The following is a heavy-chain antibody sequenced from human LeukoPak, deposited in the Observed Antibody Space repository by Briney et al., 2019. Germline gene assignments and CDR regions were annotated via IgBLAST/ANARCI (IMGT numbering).Heavy chain of an antibody. CDR1: GFTVSSNS. Sequence: GGSLRLSCTVSGFTVSSNSMSWVRQAPGKGLEWVSFIYSDNTHHSDSVKGRFTISRDNSKNTLYLQMNSLRAEDTAVYYCARRAGAYSHPYDYWGQGTLVTVSS. D-gene: IGHD4/OR15-4a*01. CDR3: ARRAGAYSHPYDY. V-gene: IGHV3-53*01. J-gene: IGHJ4*02. CDR2: IYSDNT.